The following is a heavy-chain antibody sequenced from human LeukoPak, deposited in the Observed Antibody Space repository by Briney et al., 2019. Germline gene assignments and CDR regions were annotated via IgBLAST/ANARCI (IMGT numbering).Heavy chain of an antibody. Sequence: PGGSLRLSCAASGFTFSSYGMHWVRQAPSKGLEWVAVISYDGSNKYYADSVKGRFTISRDNSKNTLYLQMNSLRAEDTAVYYCAKDIGITMVRGVIGHFDYWGQGTLVTVSS. D-gene: IGHD3-10*01. V-gene: IGHV3-30*18. CDR3: AKDIGITMVRGVIGHFDY. CDR1: GFTFSSYG. CDR2: ISYDGSNK. J-gene: IGHJ4*02.